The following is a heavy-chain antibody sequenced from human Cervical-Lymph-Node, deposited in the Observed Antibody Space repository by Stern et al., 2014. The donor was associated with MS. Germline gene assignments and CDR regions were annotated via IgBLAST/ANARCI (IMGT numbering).Heavy chain of an antibody. Sequence: VQLVQSWPEVTKPGSSVQVSCKASGGTFSTLPSSWVRQAPGQGLEWMGGTFPVCGTPTYAQEFRGRVTITADVSTSTVYMELSSLRSDDTAVYYCALSSETSDRWYSLGYDLWGQGTLVTVSS. CDR2: TFPVCGTP. J-gene: IGHJ5*02. D-gene: IGHD6-13*01. CDR3: ALSSETSDRWYSLGYDL. V-gene: IGHV1-69*01. CDR1: GGTFSTLP.